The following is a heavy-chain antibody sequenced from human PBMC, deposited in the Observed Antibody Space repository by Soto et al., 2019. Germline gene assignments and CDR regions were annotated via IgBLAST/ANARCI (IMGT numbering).Heavy chain of an antibody. D-gene: IGHD3-22*01. CDR1: GFTFSSYA. CDR3: AKHPYIAITTARSDP. Sequence: GGSLRLSCAASGFTFSSYAMSWVRQAPGKGLEWVSAISGSGGSTYYADSVKGRFTISRDNSKNTLYLQMNSLRAEDTAVYYCAKHPYIAITTARSDPWGQGTLVTAPQ. CDR2: ISGSGGST. J-gene: IGHJ5*02. V-gene: IGHV3-23*01.